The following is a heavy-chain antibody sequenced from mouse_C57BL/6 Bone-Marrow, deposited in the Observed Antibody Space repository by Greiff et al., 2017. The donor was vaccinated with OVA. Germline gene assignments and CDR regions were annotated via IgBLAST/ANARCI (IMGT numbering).Heavy chain of an antibody. V-gene: IGHV5-6*01. CDR3: ASQYCYAMDY. CDR1: GFTFSSYG. CDR2: ISSGGSYT. Sequence: EVQGVESGGDLVKPGGSLKLSCAASGFTFSSYGMSWVRQTPDKRLEWVATISSGGSYTYYPDSVKGRFTISRDNAKNTLYLQMSSLKSEDTAMYYCASQYCYAMDYWGQGTSVTVSS. J-gene: IGHJ4*01.